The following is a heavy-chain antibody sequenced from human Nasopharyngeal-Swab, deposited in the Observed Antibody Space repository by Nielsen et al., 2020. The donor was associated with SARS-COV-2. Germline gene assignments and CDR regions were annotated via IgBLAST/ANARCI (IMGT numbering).Heavy chain of an antibody. CDR1: GGSISSYY. V-gene: IGHV4-59*01. D-gene: IGHD1-26*01. CDR2: IYYSGST. Sequence: SETLSLTCPVSGGSISSYYWSWIRLPPGKGLEWFGYIYYSGSTNYNPSLKSRVTISVDTSKNQFSLKLSSVTAADTAVYYCAREGGTYGAFDIWGQGTMVTVSS. CDR3: AREGGTYGAFDI. J-gene: IGHJ3*02.